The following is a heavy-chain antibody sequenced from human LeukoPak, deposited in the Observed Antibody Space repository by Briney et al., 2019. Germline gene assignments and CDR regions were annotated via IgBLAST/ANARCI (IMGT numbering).Heavy chain of an antibody. V-gene: IGHV4-38-2*02. Sequence: SETLSLTCTVSGYSISSGYYWGWIRQPPGKGLEWIGSIYYSGSTYYNPSLKSRVTISVDTSKNQFSLKLSSVTAADTAVHYCARHDPYDILTGYYGYYFDYWGQGTLVTVSS. D-gene: IGHD3-9*01. J-gene: IGHJ4*02. CDR2: IYYSGST. CDR1: GYSISSGYY. CDR3: ARHDPYDILTGYYGYYFDY.